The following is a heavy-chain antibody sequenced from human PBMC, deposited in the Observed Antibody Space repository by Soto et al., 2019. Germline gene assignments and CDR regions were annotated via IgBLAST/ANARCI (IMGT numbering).Heavy chain of an antibody. J-gene: IGHJ4*02. D-gene: IGHD3-10*01. V-gene: IGHV1-3*01. CDR1: GYTFTSYS. Sequence: GASVKVSCKASGYTFTSYSMHWVRQAPGQRLEWMGWINAGNGNTKYSQKFQGRVTITRDTSASTAYMELSSLRSEDTAVYYCARSPGGPMTPGDYWGQGTLVTVSS. CDR2: INAGNGNT. CDR3: ARSPGGPMTPGDY.